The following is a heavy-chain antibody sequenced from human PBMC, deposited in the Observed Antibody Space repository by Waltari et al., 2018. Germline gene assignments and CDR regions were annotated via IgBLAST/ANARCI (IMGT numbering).Heavy chain of an antibody. J-gene: IGHJ4*02. D-gene: IGHD3-16*01. CDR1: GYIFSNYG. Sequence: QLVQSGAEVKKPGASVKVSCKASGYIFSNYGITWVRKAPGQGLEWMGWINPYNGDTKYEQNLQGRGTMTTDTSTTTAYMEIRTLRSDDTAIYYCARDDVNRSNFGGFWGQGTLVTVSS. CDR3: ARDDVNRSNFGGF. V-gene: IGHV1-18*01. CDR2: INPYNGDT.